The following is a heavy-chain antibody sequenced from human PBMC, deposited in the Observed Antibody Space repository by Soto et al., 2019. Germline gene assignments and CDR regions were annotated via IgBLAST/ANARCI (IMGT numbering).Heavy chain of an antibody. D-gene: IGHD3-16*01. CDR3: ARHGALISPFQH. J-gene: IGHJ1*01. CDR1: RGSISSSSYY. V-gene: IGHV4-39*01. Sequence: QLQLQESGPGLVKPSETLSLTCTVSRGSISSSSYYWGWIRQPPGKGLEWIGSIYYSGSTYYNPSLKSRXTIXVXMSKNQFSLNLSSVTAAATAVYYCARHGALISPFQHWGQGTLVTVSS. CDR2: IYYSGST.